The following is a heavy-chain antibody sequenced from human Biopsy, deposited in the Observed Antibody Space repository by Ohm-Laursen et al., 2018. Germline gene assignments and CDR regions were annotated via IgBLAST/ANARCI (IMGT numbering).Heavy chain of an antibody. V-gene: IGHV4-61*01. Sequence: SDTLSLTWTVSGDSLTSGPENWSWIRQSPGQGLEYIGFIYSGGNTNYNPSLKNRVTMSVDTSKNQFYLKLYSVTAADTAVYYCARGRRTSGWPYFDNWGQGALVSVSP. CDR2: IYSGGNT. CDR1: GDSLTSGPEN. CDR3: ARGRRTSGWPYFDN. J-gene: IGHJ4*02. D-gene: IGHD6-19*01.